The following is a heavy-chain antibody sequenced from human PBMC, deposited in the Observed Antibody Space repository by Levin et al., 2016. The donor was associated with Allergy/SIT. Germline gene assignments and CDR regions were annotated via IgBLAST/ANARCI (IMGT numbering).Heavy chain of an antibody. D-gene: IGHD3-10*01. V-gene: IGHV3-48*02. Sequence: VRQAPGKGLEWVSYISSSSSTIYYADSVKGRFTISRDNAKNSLYLQMNSLRDEDTAVYYCARDGFHYYGSGSYRKYWFDPWGQGTLVTVSS. CDR2: ISSSSSTI. CDR3: ARDGFHYYGSGSYRKYWFDP. J-gene: IGHJ5*02.